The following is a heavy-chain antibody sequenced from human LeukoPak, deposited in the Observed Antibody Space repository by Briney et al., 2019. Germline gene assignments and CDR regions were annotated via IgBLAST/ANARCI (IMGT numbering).Heavy chain of an antibody. D-gene: IGHD6-13*01. J-gene: IGHJ5*02. CDR3: ARGRIGDSSSFSWTPERATRNNWFDP. CDR2: INPNSGGT. CDR1: GYTFTGYY. Sequence: GASVKVSCKASGYTFTGYYMHWVRQAPGQGLEWMGWINPNSGGTNYAQKFQGRVTMTRDTSISTAYMELSRLRSDDTAVYYCARGRIGDSSSFSWTPERATRNNWFDPWGQGTLVTVSS. V-gene: IGHV1-2*02.